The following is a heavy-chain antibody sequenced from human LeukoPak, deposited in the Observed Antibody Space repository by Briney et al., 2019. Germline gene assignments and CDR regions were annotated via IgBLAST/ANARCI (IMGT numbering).Heavy chain of an antibody. CDR1: GGSISSYY. V-gene: IGHV4-59*01. D-gene: IGHD3-10*01. J-gene: IGHJ3*02. CDR3: AGWFGDI. CDR2: IYYSGST. Sequence: SETLSHTCTVSGGSISSYYWSWIRQPPGKGLEWIGYIYYSGSTNYNPSLKSRVTISVDTSKNQFSLKLSSVTAADTAVYYCAGWFGDIWGQGTMVTVSS.